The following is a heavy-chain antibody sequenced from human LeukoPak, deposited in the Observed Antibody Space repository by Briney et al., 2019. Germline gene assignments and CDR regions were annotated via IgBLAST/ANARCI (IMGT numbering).Heavy chain of an antibody. Sequence: PGGSLRLSCAASGSTFSSYGMHWVRQAPGKGLEWVAFISYDGSNKYYADSVQGRFTISRDNTMNTLYLPMNRLTDEDTAVYYSSILGTYDRRSYYYGFHFWVRGTLVSVSS. J-gene: IGHJ4*02. D-gene: IGHD3-22*01. CDR1: GSTFSSYG. CDR3: SILGTYDRRSYYYGFHF. CDR2: ISYDGSNK. V-gene: IGHV3-30*02.